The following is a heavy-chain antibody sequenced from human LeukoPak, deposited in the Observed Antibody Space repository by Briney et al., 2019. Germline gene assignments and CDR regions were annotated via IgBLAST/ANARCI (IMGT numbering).Heavy chain of an antibody. CDR1: GATFSGYY. CDR3: ATTSDILTGYYYGESAKFFDY. V-gene: IGHV4-34*08. J-gene: IGHJ4*02. D-gene: IGHD3-9*01. CDR2: INHSGST. Sequence: PSETLSLTCTVYGATFSGYYWTWVRQPPGKGLEWIGEINHSGSTKYNPSLKSRVTISVDTSKNQFSLKLSSVTAADTAVYYCATTSDILTGYYYGESAKFFDYWGQGTLVTVSS.